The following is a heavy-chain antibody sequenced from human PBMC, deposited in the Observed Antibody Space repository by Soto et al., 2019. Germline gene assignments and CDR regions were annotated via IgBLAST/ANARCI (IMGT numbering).Heavy chain of an antibody. J-gene: IGHJ4*02. CDR3: ARGLISGSHYSGGWYYFDS. V-gene: IGHV4-39*07. CDR2: INHSGSA. Sequence: PSETLSLTCTVSGGSISSGGYSWSWIRKTLGKGLQWIGQINHSGSANYNPSLKSRVTISVHTSNSQFSLELSSVTAADTAVYYCARGLISGSHYSGGWYYFDSWGQGTQVTVSS. D-gene: IGHD1-26*01. CDR1: GGSISSGGYS.